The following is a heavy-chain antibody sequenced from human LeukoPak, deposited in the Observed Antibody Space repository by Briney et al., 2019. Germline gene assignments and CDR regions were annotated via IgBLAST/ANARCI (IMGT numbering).Heavy chain of an antibody. V-gene: IGHV1-3*01. D-gene: IGHD1-20*01. CDR3: ARANNWPTNYLDY. CDR2: INAGNGDT. CDR1: GYTFVNYP. J-gene: IGHJ4*02. Sequence: ASVKVSCKASGYTFVNYPIHWVRQAPGLGPEWMGRINAGNGDTKYSQTFLGRVTFTRDTSASAAYMELSSLRSEDTAVYYCARANNWPTNYLDYWGQGTQVTVSA.